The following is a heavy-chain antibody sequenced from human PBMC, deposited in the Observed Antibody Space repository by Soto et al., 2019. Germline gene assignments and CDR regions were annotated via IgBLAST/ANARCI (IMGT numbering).Heavy chain of an antibody. CDR1: GGSISSGGYS. V-gene: IGHV4-30-2*01. J-gene: IGHJ4*02. Sequence: QLQLQESGSGLVKPSQTLSLTCAVSGGSISSGGYSWSWIRQPPGKGLEWIGYIYHSGSTYYNPSLTGCVTIPVDRSKNQFSRKLSSVTAADTAVYYSARATVTRVDYWGQGPLVTVSS. CDR3: ARATVTRVDY. CDR2: IYHSGST. D-gene: IGHD4-17*01.